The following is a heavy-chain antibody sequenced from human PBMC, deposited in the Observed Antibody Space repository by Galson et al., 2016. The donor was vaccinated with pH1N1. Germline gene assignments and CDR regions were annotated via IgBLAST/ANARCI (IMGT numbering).Heavy chain of an antibody. Sequence: SLRLSCAASGFTFNKYAMTWVRQAPGKGLEWVSAISGSGRDTYYADSVKGRFTISRDNSKDTVYLQMNSLTVEDTAIYYCARNWWGIDYWGQGALVTVSS. J-gene: IGHJ4*02. V-gene: IGHV3-23*01. CDR3: ARNWWGIDY. CDR1: GFTFNKYA. D-gene: IGHD2-15*01. CDR2: ISGSGRDT.